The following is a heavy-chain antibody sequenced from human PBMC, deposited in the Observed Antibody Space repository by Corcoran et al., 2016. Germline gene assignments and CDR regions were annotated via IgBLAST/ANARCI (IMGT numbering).Heavy chain of an antibody. Sequence: QVQLQESGPGLVKPSETLSLTCTVSGGSISSYYWSWIRQPPGKGLEWIVYIYYSGSTNYNPSLKSRVTISVDTSKNQFSLKLSSVTAADTAVYYCARDLSSTTGGLDYWGQGTLVTVSS. D-gene: IGHD2-2*01. CDR1: GGSISSYY. V-gene: IGHV4-59*01. CDR2: IYYSGST. CDR3: ARDLSSTTGGLDY. J-gene: IGHJ4*02.